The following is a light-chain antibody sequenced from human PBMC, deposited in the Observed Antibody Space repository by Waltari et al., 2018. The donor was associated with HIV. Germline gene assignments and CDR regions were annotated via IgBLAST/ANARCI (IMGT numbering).Light chain of an antibody. CDR3: QQYYSYPFT. CDR2: ATS. Sequence: AIRMTQSPSSFSASTGDRVTITCRASQGISSSLAWYQQQPGKAPKLLIYATSTLQSGVPSRFSGSGSGTDFTLTISYLQSEDFATYFCQQYYSYPFTFGPGTKVDIK. J-gene: IGKJ3*01. V-gene: IGKV1-8*01. CDR1: QGISSS.